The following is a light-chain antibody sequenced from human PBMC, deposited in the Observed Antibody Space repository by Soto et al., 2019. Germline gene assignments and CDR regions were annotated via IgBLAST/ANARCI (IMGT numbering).Light chain of an antibody. V-gene: IGLV2-23*01. J-gene: IGLJ2*01. CDR1: SSDVGNYNL. Sequence: QSALTQPASVSGSPGQSITLSCTGTSSDVGNYNLVSWYHQYPGKAPKLMIYEGGKRPSGVSNRFSGSKSGNTASLTISGRQAEDEADYYCCSFALRSTLIFGGGTKLTVL. CDR2: EGG. CDR3: CSFALRSTLI.